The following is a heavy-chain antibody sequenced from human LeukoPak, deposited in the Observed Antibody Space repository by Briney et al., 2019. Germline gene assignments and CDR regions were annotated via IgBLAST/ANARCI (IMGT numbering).Heavy chain of an antibody. CDR1: GYSFTSYW. J-gene: IGHJ3*02. CDR2: IYPGDSDT. Sequence: GESLKISCKGSGYSFTSYWIGWVRQLPGKGLERMGIIYPGDSDTRYSPSFQGQVTISADKSISTAYLQWSSLKASDTAMYYCARSNDYGDYLDAFDIWGQGTMVTVSS. V-gene: IGHV5-51*01. CDR3: ARSNDYGDYLDAFDI. D-gene: IGHD4-17*01.